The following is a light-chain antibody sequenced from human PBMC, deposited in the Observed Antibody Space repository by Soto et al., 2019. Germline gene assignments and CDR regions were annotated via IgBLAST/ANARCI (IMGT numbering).Light chain of an antibody. CDR1: SSNRGGND. Sequence: QSVLTQPPSVSAAPGQKVTISCSGSSSNRGGNDVYWYQQLPGTAPKLLIYGNSNRPSGVPDRFSGSKSGTSASLAITGLQAEDEADYYCQSYDSSLSRVFGTGTKVTVL. J-gene: IGLJ1*01. V-gene: IGLV1-40*01. CDR3: QSYDSSLSRV. CDR2: GNS.